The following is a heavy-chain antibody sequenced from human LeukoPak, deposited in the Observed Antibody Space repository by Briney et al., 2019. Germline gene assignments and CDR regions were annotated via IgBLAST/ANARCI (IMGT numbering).Heavy chain of an antibody. CDR3: ARGPLGNSGDY. J-gene: IGHJ4*02. D-gene: IGHD4-23*01. Sequence: SETLSLTCTVSGGSISSSSYYWGWIRQPPGKGLEWIGSIYYSGSTYYNPSLKSRVTISVDTSKNQFSLKLSSVTAADTAVYYCARGPLGNSGDYWGQGTLVTVSS. CDR2: IYYSGST. V-gene: IGHV4-39*07. CDR1: GGSISSSSYY.